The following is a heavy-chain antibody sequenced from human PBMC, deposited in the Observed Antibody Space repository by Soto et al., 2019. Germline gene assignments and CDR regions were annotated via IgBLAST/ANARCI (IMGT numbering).Heavy chain of an antibody. CDR1: GYTFTGYY. CDR3: ARDGYCSSTSCYRVGYNWFDP. CDR2: INPNSGGT. Sequence: ASVNVSCKASGYTFTGYYMHWVRQAPGQGLEWMGWINPNSGGTNYAQKFQGWVTMTRDTSISTAYMELSRLRSDDTAVYYCARDGYCSSTSCYRVGYNWFDPWGKGTLVTVSS. D-gene: IGHD2-2*02. J-gene: IGHJ5*02. V-gene: IGHV1-2*04.